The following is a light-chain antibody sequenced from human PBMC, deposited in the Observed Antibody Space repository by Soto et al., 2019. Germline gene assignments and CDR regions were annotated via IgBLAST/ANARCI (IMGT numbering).Light chain of an antibody. CDR3: QQYNNYGYT. CDR1: QSISRW. J-gene: IGKJ2*01. CDR2: DAS. V-gene: IGKV1-5*01. Sequence: DIQMTQSPSSLSASVGDRVTITCRARQSISRWLAWYQQKPGKAPNLLIYDASSLKSGVPSRFSGSGSGTEFTLTISSLQPEDSATYYCQQYNNYGYTFGQGTKLEIK.